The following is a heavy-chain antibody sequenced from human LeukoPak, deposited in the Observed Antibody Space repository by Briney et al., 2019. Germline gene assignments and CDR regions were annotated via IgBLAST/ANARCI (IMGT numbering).Heavy chain of an antibody. CDR2: THYSGSN. CDR1: GDSITSHY. Sequence: SETLSLTCSVPGDSITSHYWNWIRQPPGKGLEWIGFTHYSGSNSYTPSLRSRVSTSVDTSRNQFSLHLSSVTAADTAVYYCARAVLYWGQGTLVIVSS. V-gene: IGHV4-59*11. J-gene: IGHJ4*02. D-gene: IGHD6-6*01. CDR3: ARAVLY.